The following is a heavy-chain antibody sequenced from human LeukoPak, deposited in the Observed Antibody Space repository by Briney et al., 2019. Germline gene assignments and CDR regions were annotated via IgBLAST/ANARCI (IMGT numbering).Heavy chain of an antibody. CDR2: ISSSNSTI. V-gene: IGHV3-48*01. CDR3: AKVHLGGSYGLGLDY. D-gene: IGHD1-26*01. J-gene: IGHJ4*02. CDR1: GFTFSTYS. Sequence: PGGSLRLSCAASGFTFSTYSMNWVRQAPGKGLEWISYISSSNSTIYYADSVKGRFTISRDNAKNSLYLQMNSLRGEDTAVYYCAKVHLGGSYGLGLDYWGQGTLVTVSS.